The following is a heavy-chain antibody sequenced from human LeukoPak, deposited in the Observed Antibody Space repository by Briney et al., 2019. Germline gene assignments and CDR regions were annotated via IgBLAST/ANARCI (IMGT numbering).Heavy chain of an antibody. J-gene: IGHJ4*02. Sequence: SQTLSLTCTVSGGSITSGGYYWSWIRQHPGKGLEWIRYIYYTGSTYYNPSLKSRVTISVDTSKNQFSLKLSSVTAADTAVYYCARVPYYGGETRSFDYWGQGTLVTVSS. CDR2: IYYTGST. CDR1: GGSITSGGYY. D-gene: IGHD1-26*01. CDR3: ARVPYYGGETRSFDY. V-gene: IGHV4-31*03.